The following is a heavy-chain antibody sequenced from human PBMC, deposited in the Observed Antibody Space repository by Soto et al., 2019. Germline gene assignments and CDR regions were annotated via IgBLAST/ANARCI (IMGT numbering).Heavy chain of an antibody. CDR1: SGSISSKNW. CDR3: ARVYYDFWSGAYYYYMDV. CDR2: ISHSGST. Sequence: SETLSLTCAVSSGSISSKNWWSWVRQPPGKGLEWIGEISHSGSTNYNASLKSRVTISVDKSKNQFSLRLSSVTAADTAVYYCARVYYDFWSGAYYYYMDVWGKGTTVTVSS. J-gene: IGHJ6*03. V-gene: IGHV4-4*02. D-gene: IGHD3-3*01.